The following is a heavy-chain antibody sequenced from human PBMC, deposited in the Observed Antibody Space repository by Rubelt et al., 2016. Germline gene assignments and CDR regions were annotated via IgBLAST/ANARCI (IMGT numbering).Heavy chain of an antibody. Sequence: QVQLVQSGAEVKKPGASVKVSCKASGYTFTGYYMHWVRQAPGQGLEWMGWINPNSGGTNYAQKFQGRVTRTRETAISTAYMEVSRLRSDDTAVYYCARYAAILFSDGMDVWGQGTTVTVSS. J-gene: IGHJ6*02. V-gene: IGHV1-2*02. CDR1: GYTFTGYY. D-gene: IGHD2-2*01. CDR3: ARYAAILFSDGMDV. CDR2: INPNSGGT.